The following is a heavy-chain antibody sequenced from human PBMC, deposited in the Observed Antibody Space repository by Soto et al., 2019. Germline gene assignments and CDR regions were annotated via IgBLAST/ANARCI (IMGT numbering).Heavy chain of an antibody. CDR3: ARAPSYQGYCIDGVCHAYIVS. D-gene: IGHD2-8*01. V-gene: IGHV4-59*01. CDR1: GVSIKNDD. CDR2: VFYSGSP. Sequence: SETLSLTCSVSGVSIKNDDWSWIRQPPGKGLEWIGYVFYSGSPNYNPSLKSRVSMSLDTSKNHFSLNLSPATAADTALYYCARAPSYQGYCIDGVCHAYIVSSGRATLRTRSS. J-gene: IGHJ4*02.